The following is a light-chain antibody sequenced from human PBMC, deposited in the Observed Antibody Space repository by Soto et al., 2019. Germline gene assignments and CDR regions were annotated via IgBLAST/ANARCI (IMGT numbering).Light chain of an antibody. CDR3: ATWDDTLNGWV. CDR2: TNF. Sequence: QSVLTQPPSASGTPGQSITISCSGGSSNIGSNTVNWYQQIPGTAPELLIYTNFRRPSGVPDRFSGSKSVTSASLAISGLQSEDEAHYYCATWDDTLNGWVFGGGTQLTVL. J-gene: IGLJ3*02. V-gene: IGLV1-44*01. CDR1: SSNIGSNT.